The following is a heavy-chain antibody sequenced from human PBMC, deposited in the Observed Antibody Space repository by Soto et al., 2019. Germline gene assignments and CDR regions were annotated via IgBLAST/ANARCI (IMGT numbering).Heavy chain of an antibody. D-gene: IGHD6-6*01. CDR2: INPNSGGT. J-gene: IGHJ6*02. CDR1: GYTFTGYY. V-gene: IGHV1-2*02. Sequence: ASVKVSCKASGYTFTGYYMHWVRQAPGQGLEWMGWINPNSGGTKYAQKFQGRVTMTRHTSITTAYMELSRLRSDDTAVYYCASTSSSPAYYYYGMDVWGQGTTVTVSS. CDR3: ASTSSSPAYYYYGMDV.